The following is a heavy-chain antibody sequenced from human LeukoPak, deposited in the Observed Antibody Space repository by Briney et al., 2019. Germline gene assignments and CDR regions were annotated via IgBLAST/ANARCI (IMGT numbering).Heavy chain of an antibody. D-gene: IGHD6-19*01. CDR1: GFTFSDYY. J-gene: IGHJ4*02. CDR3: ASWPVGWYGEDS. CDR2: IYGGGST. V-gene: IGHV3-53*01. Sequence: GGSLRLSCAASGFTFSDYYMSWIRQAPGKGPEWVSVIYGGGSTYYADSVKGRFTISRDTPKNTLYLQMNSLRVEDTAVYYCASWPVGWYGEDSWGQGTLVTVSS.